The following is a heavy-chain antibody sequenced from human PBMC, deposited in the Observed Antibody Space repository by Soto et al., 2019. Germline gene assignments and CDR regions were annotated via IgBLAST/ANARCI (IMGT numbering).Heavy chain of an antibody. CDR1: GGSFSGYY. Sequence: SETLSLTCAVYGGSFSGYYWSWIRQPPGKGLEWIGEINPSGSTNYNPSLKSRVKISLDTSKNQFSLKLISVTAADTAVYYCASSLLWFGVYGMDVWGQGTTVTVTS. CDR3: ASSLLWFGVYGMDV. CDR2: INPSGST. V-gene: IGHV4-34*01. J-gene: IGHJ6*02. D-gene: IGHD3-10*01.